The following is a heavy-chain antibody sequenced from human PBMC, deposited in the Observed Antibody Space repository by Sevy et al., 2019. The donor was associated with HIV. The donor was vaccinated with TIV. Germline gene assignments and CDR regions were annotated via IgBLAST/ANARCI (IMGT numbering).Heavy chain of an antibody. CDR2: ISGSGGST. CDR1: GFTFSSYA. V-gene: IGHV3-23*01. Sequence: GGSLRLSCAAFGFTFSSYAMSWVRQAPGKGLEWVSAISGSGGSTYYADSVKGRFTISRDNSKNTLYLQMNSLRAEDTAVYYCAKDESNYYGMDVWGQGTTVTVSS. J-gene: IGHJ6*02. CDR3: AKDESNYYGMDV.